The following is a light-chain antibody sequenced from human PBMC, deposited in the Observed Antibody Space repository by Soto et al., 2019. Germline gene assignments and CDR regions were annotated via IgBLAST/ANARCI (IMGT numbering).Light chain of an antibody. CDR1: SGHSSYA. J-gene: IGLJ2*01. V-gene: IGLV4-69*01. CDR2: LNNDGSH. CDR3: QTWGTGTVV. Sequence: QSVLTQSPSASASLGASVKLTCTLSSGHSSYAIAWHQQQPEKGPRYLMKLNNDGSHSKGDGIPDRFSGSSSGAERYLTISSLQSEDEGDYYCQTWGTGTVVFGGGTKLTVL.